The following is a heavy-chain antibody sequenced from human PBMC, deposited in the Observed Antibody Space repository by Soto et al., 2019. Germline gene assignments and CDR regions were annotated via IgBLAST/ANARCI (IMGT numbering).Heavy chain of an antibody. Sequence: SGPTLVNPTQTLTLTCTFSGFSLSTSGMCVSWIRQPPGKALEWLARIDWDDDKYYSTSLKTRLTISKDTSKNQVPLTVTNMDPVDTATYYCARLRAPYSSSPFDHWGQGTQVTSPQ. D-gene: IGHD6-13*01. CDR1: GFSLSTSGMC. CDR3: ARLRAPYSSSPFDH. V-gene: IGHV2-70*11. J-gene: IGHJ4*02. CDR2: IDWDDDK.